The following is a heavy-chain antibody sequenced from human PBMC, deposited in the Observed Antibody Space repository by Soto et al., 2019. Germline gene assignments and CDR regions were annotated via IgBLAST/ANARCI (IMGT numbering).Heavy chain of an antibody. D-gene: IGHD3-3*01. CDR2: INTNTGNP. Sequence: ASVKVSCKAPGYTFTSYAMNWVRQAPGQGLEWMGWINTNTGNPTYAQGFTGRFVFSLDTSVSTAYLQICSLKAEDTAVYYCARGLSWEYYDFWSGYDPAAFDIWGQGTMVTVSS. CDR1: GYTFTSYA. J-gene: IGHJ3*02. V-gene: IGHV7-4-1*01. CDR3: ARGLSWEYYDFWSGYDPAAFDI.